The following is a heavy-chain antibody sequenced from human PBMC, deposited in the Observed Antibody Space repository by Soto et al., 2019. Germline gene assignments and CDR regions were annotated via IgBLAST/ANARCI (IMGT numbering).Heavy chain of an antibody. Sequence: GVSQRHSCRASEFSFSDYGMHWVRQDPGKGLEWVSAVTGTGASAYYADAVKGRFTISRDNSKNTLYLQMNSLRAEDTAVYYCAKDRPPPMTTVPIDYWGQGTRFTVSS. CDR3: AKDRPPPMTTVPIDY. CDR2: VTGTGASA. D-gene: IGHD4-17*01. CDR1: EFSFSDYG. V-gene: IGHV3-23*01. J-gene: IGHJ4*02.